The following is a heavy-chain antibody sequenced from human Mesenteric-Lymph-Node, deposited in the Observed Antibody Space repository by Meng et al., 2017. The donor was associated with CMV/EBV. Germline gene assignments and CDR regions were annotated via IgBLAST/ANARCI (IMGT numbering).Heavy chain of an antibody. D-gene: IGHD1-26*01. CDR3: ATNSGSYYRWFDP. J-gene: IGHJ5*02. V-gene: IGHV4-34*01. CDR1: NGSFSGYY. CDR2: INHSGST. Sequence: SETLSLTCAVYNGSFSGYYWSWIRQPPGKELEWIGEINHSGSTNYNPSLKSRVTISLDTSKNQFSLKLTSVTAADTAVYYCATNSGSYYRWFDPWGQGTLVTVSS.